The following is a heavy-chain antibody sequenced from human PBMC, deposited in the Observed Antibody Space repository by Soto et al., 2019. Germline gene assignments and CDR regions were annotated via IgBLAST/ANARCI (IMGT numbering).Heavy chain of an antibody. Sequence: QVQLVQSGAEVKKPGSSVKVSCKASGGTFSSYAISWVRQAPGQGLEWMGGIIPIFGTANYAQKFHGRVTITADESTSTAYMELSSLRSEDTAVYYCAREPAARPRRPYYFDYWGQGTLVTVSS. V-gene: IGHV1-69*01. CDR2: IIPIFGTA. CDR3: AREPAARPRRPYYFDY. J-gene: IGHJ4*02. CDR1: GGTFSSYA. D-gene: IGHD6-6*01.